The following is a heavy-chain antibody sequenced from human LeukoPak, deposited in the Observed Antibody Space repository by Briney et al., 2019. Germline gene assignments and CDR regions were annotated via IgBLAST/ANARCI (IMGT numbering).Heavy chain of an antibody. CDR3: AREMVRGVILAFDI. J-gene: IGHJ3*02. CDR1: GFTFSSYS. Sequence: GGSLRLSCAASGFTFSSYSMNWVRQAPGKGLEWVSSISSSSSYIYYADSVKGRFTISRDNAKNSLYLQMNSLRAEDTAVYYCAREMVRGVILAFDIWGQGTMVTVSS. V-gene: IGHV3-21*01. CDR2: ISSSSSYI. D-gene: IGHD3-10*01.